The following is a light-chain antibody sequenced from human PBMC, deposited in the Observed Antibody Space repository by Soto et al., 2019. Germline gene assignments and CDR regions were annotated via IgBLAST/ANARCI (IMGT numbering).Light chain of an antibody. V-gene: IGKV1-6*01. J-gene: IGKJ1*01. CDR3: LQHYNDPWT. CDR1: QDIRND. CDR2: AAS. Sequence: IQMTQSPSSLSASVGDRVTITCRASQDIRNDLGWYQQTPGKAPTVLIYAASTLQSGVPPRFSGSGSGTDFTLTINSLQPEEFATYFCLQHYNDPWTFGQGTKVEIK.